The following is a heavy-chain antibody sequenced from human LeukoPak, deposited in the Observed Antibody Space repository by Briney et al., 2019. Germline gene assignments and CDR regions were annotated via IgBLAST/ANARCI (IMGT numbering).Heavy chain of an antibody. D-gene: IGHD1-26*01. CDR3: ARDRPSSGSHGGDY. J-gene: IGHJ4*02. Sequence: GGSLRLSCAASGFTFTDHYMSWIRQAPGKGLEWVSYISSGSTYTNYADSVKGRFTISRDNAKNLLYLQMNSLRAEDTAVYYCARDRPSSGSHGGDYWGQGTLVTVSS. V-gene: IGHV3-11*05. CDR1: GFTFTDHY. CDR2: ISSGSTYT.